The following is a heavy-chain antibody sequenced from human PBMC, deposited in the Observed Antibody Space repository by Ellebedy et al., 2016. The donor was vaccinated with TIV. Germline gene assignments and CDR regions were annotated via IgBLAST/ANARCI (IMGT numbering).Heavy chain of an antibody. CDR2: IYPGDSDT. Sequence: GESLKISCKGSGYSFTNYWIGWVRQMPEKGLEWVGIIYPGDSDTRYGPSFEGQVTISADRSISAAYLHFNSLKASDTAVYYCARGYCSGGSCYEEEGNDYWGQGTLVTVSS. CDR1: GYSFTNYW. CDR3: ARGYCSGGSCYEEEGNDY. J-gene: IGHJ4*02. D-gene: IGHD2-15*01. V-gene: IGHV5-51*01.